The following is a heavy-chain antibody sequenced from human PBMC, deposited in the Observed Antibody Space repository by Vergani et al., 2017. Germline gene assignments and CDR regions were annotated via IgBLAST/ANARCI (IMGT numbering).Heavy chain of an antibody. CDR3: AKDGLGGRIAAGRGYFDY. CDR1: GFTFSSYA. Sequence: EVQLLESGGGLVQPGGSLRLSCAASGFTFSSYAMSWVRQAPGKGLEWVLAISGSGGSTYYADSVKGRFTISGDNSKNTLYLQMNSLRAEDTAVYYCAKDGLGGRIAAGRGYFDYWGQGTLVTVSS. D-gene: IGHD6-13*01. CDR2: ISGSGGST. J-gene: IGHJ4*02. V-gene: IGHV3-23*01.